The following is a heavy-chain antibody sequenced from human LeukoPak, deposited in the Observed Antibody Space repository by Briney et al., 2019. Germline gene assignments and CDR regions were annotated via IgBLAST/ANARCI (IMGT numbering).Heavy chain of an antibody. Sequence: AAVKVSCKASGYAFTGYYMHWVRQAPGQGLEWRGWINPNSGGTNYAQKYQGRVTMTRDTSIRTAYMELSRLRSDDTAVYYCARDQLGPGVPTIAAAGSCTDYWGQGTLVTVSS. V-gene: IGHV1-2*02. J-gene: IGHJ4*02. CDR1: GYAFTGYY. CDR2: INPNSGGT. D-gene: IGHD6-13*01. CDR3: ARDQLGPGVPTIAAAGSCTDY.